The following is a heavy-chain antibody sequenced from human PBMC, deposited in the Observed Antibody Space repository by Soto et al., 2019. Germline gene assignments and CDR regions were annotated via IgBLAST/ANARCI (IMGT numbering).Heavy chain of an antibody. Sequence: GSLRLSFASSGFTFSSYAMSWVRQGPGKGLEWVSAISGSGGSTYYADSVKGRFTISRDNSKNTLYLQMNSLRAEDTAVYYCARERIVVVPAYSPYGMDVWGQGTTVTVS. CDR2: ISGSGGST. V-gene: IGHV3-23*01. J-gene: IGHJ6*02. D-gene: IGHD2-2*01. CDR1: GFTFSSYA. CDR3: ARERIVVVPAYSPYGMDV.